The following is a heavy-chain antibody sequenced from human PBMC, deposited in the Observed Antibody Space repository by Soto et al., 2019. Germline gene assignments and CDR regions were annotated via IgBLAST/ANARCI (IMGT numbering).Heavy chain of an antibody. J-gene: IGHJ4*02. D-gene: IGHD3-10*01. CDR1: GFRFDDDG. CDR3: AKSRNSRLYFYDY. CDR2: INWNGDST. Sequence: EVQVVESGGGVIRPGGSLRLSCAASGFRFDDDGMSWVRQVPGKGLEWVSGINWNGDSTGYADSVKGRFTISRDKAKNSLYLQMNSLRDEDTALYYCAKSRNSRLYFYDYWGQGTLVTVSS. V-gene: IGHV3-20*04.